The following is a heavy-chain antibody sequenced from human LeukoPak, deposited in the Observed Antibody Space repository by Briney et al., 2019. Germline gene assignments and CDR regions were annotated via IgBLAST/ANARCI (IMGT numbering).Heavy chain of an antibody. V-gene: IGHV4-38-2*02. Sequence: SETLSLTCTVSGYSISSNYYWGWIRQPPGKGLEWIGSIYHSGSTYYSPSLKSRVTISVDTSKNQFSLKLSSVTAADTAVYYCARLLRVGYCSTTTCNWFDPWGQGTLVTVSS. CDR1: GYSISSNYY. CDR3: ARLLRVGYCSTTTCNWFDP. D-gene: IGHD2-2*03. CDR2: IYHSGST. J-gene: IGHJ5*02.